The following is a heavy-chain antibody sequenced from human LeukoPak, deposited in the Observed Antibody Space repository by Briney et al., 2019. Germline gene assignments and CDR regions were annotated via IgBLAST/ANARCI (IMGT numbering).Heavy chain of an antibody. J-gene: IGHJ4*02. V-gene: IGHV4-59*08. CDR1: GGSLSGYY. CDR3: ARFYGSGSRYFDS. Sequence: SETLSLTCSVSGGSLSGYYWSWIRQPPGKGLEWIGYIYYSGSTNYNPSLKSRVTISLDTSKNQISLKLSSVTAADTAVYYCARFYGSGSRYFDSWGQGTLVTVSS. D-gene: IGHD3-10*01. CDR2: IYYSGST.